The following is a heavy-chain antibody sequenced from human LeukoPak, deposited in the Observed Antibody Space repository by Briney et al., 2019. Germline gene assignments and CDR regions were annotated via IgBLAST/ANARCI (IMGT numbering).Heavy chain of an antibody. V-gene: IGHV3-64D*06. Sequence: GGSLRLSCSASGFIISNYAMHWVRQAPGKGLEYVSAISANGGSTYHADSVKGRFTISRDTSKNTLYLQMSSLRAEDTAMYHCVKDLYKGDSASWYFFHYWGQGTLVTVSS. CDR3: VKDLYKGDSASWYFFHY. J-gene: IGHJ4*02. CDR2: ISANGGST. D-gene: IGHD6-13*01. CDR1: GFIISNYA.